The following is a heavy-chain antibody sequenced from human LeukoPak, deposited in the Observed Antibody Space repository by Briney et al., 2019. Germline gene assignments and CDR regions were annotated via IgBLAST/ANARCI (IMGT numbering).Heavy chain of an antibody. V-gene: IGHV5-10-1*01. D-gene: IGHD3-10*01. J-gene: IGHJ5*02. CDR3: APHRGGLEDLTFDP. CDR1: GYSFSSSW. Sequence: PGESLKISCKGSGYSFSSSWIGWVRQMPGKGLEWMGRIDPSDSYTNYSPSFQGHVTISADKSISTAYLQWSSLKASDTAMYYCAPHRGGLEDLTFDPWGQGTLVTVSS. CDR2: IDPSDSYT.